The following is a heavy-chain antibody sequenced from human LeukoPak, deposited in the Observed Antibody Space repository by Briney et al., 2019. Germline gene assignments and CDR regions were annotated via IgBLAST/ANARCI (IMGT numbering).Heavy chain of an antibody. J-gene: IGHJ4*02. D-gene: IGHD3/OR15-3a*01. V-gene: IGHV3-7*01. CDR1: GFVFSTYW. Sequence: GGSLRLSCAASGFVFSTYWMTWVRQAPGKGLEWVANINLDGTEEHYVDSSLKGRSTISRDNAKNSQYLQMTSLRVEDTAVYYCASGRHDFLHWGQGTLVTVSS. CDR2: INLDGTEE. CDR3: ASGRHDFLH.